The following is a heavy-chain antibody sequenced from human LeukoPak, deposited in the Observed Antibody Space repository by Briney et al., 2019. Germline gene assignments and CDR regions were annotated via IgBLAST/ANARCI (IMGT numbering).Heavy chain of an antibody. J-gene: IGHJ5*02. Sequence: PSETLSLTCTVSGGSISSGSYYWSWIRQPAGKGLEWIGRIYTSGSTNYNPSLKSRVTISVDTSKNQFPLKLSSVTAADTAVYYCARDIAAAGTDVFDPWGQGTQVTVSS. CDR1: GGSISSGSYY. CDR3: ARDIAAAGTDVFDP. V-gene: IGHV4-61*02. D-gene: IGHD6-13*01. CDR2: IYTSGST.